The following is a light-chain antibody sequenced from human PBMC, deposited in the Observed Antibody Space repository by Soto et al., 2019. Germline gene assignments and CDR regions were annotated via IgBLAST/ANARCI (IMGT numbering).Light chain of an antibody. CDR3: QSYDSRLSGSV. CDR2: GNS. Sequence: QSVLKQPPSGAGAPGPRVTISCTGSSSNIGAGYDVHWYQQLPGTAPKLLIYGNSNRPSGVPDRFSGSKAGTSASLAITGLQAEDEADDYCQSYDSRLSGSVFGTGTKLTVL. CDR1: SSNIGAGYD. J-gene: IGLJ1*01. V-gene: IGLV1-40*01.